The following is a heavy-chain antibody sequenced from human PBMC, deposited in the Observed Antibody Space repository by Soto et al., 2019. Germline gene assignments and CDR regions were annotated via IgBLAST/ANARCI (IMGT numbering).Heavy chain of an antibody. Sequence: QVQLQESGPGLVKPSGTLSLTCAVSSGSISSSNWWSWVRQPPGKGLEWNGEIYHSGSTNYNPSFRSRVTISVDKSKNQFSLNLNSVTAADTAVYYCTRQITGTNGFDYWGQGTLVTVSS. CDR3: TRQITGTNGFDY. D-gene: IGHD1-7*01. CDR1: SGSISSSNW. J-gene: IGHJ4*02. CDR2: IYHSGST. V-gene: IGHV4-4*02.